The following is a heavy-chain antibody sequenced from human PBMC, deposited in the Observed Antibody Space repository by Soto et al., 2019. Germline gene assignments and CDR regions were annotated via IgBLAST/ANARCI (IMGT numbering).Heavy chain of an antibody. CDR2: IYWNDDK. CDR3: AHTNIAVTGPIFDY. D-gene: IGHD6-13*01. CDR1: GFSLSTSGVG. Sequence: SGPTLVNPTQTLTLTCTFSGFSLSTSGVGVGWIRQPPGKALEWLALIYWNDDKRYSPSLKSRLTITKDTSKNQVVLTMTNMDPVDTATYDCAHTNIAVTGPIFDYWGQGTLVTVSS. J-gene: IGHJ4*02. V-gene: IGHV2-5*01.